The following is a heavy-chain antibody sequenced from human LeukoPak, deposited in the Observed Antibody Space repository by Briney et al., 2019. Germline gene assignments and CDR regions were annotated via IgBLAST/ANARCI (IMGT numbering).Heavy chain of an antibody. J-gene: IGHJ4*02. V-gene: IGHV3-7*01. CDR3: ARGRGDSSSWYFDY. Sequence: AGGSLRLSCAASGFTFSNFWMTWVRQAPGKGLEWVANVKQDGSEKSCVDSVKGRFTISRDNAKNSLYLQMNSLRVEDTAVYYCARGRGDSSSWYFDYWGQGTLVTVSS. CDR2: VKQDGSEK. D-gene: IGHD6-13*01. CDR1: GFTFSNFW.